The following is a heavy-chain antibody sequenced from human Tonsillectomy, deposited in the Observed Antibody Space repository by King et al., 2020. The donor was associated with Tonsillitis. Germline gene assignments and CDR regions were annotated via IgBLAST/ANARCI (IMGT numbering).Heavy chain of an antibody. CDR2: IYYSGST. J-gene: IGHJ6*03. Sequence: QVQLQESGPGLVKPSETLSLTCTVSGGSISSYYWSWIRQPPGKGLEWIGYIYYSGSTNYNPSLKSRVTISVDTSKNQFSLKLSSVTAADTAVYYCARRIAVAGIVYYYYYMDVWGKGTTVTVSS. CDR1: GGSISSYY. CDR3: ARRIAVAGIVYYYYYMDV. V-gene: IGHV4-59*08. D-gene: IGHD6-19*01.